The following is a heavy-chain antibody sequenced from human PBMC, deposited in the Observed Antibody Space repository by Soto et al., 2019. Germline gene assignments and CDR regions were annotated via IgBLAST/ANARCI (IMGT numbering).Heavy chain of an antibody. D-gene: IGHD6-6*01. V-gene: IGHV1-3*01. CDR3: ASSQLVQYYYYGMDV. Sequence: ASVKVSCKASGYTFTSYAMHWVRQAPGQRLEWMGWINAGNGNTKYSQKFQGRVTITRDTSASTAYMELSSLRSEDTAVYYCASSQLVQYYYYGMDVWGQGTTVTVSS. J-gene: IGHJ6*02. CDR2: INAGNGNT. CDR1: GYTFTSYA.